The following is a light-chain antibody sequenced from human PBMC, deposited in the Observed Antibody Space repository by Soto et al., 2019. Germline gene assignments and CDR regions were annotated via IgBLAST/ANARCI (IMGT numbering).Light chain of an antibody. V-gene: IGLV2-11*01. J-gene: IGLJ1*01. Sequence: QSVLTQPRSVSGSPGQSVTISCTGTSSDVGGYNYVSWYQQHPGKAPKLMIYDVSKRPSGVPDRFSGSNSGNTASLTISGLQAEDEADYYRCSYAGSYTYVFGTGTKVTVL. CDR2: DVS. CDR1: SSDVGGYNY. CDR3: CSYAGSYTYV.